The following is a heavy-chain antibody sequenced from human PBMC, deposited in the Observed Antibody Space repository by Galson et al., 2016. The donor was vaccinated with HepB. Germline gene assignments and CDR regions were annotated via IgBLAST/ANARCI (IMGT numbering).Heavy chain of an antibody. Sequence: SLRLSCAASGFTFSSYGIHWVRQAPGKGLEWVALIRFDGSNQYYADSVKGRFSISRDNSKNTLYLQMNSLRADDTAVYYYARDPEKGGLWFFDLWGRGTLVTVSS. D-gene: IGHD3/OR15-3a*01. J-gene: IGHJ2*01. CDR2: IRFDGSNQ. CDR3: ARDPEKGGLWFFDL. V-gene: IGHV3-33*01. CDR1: GFTFSSYG.